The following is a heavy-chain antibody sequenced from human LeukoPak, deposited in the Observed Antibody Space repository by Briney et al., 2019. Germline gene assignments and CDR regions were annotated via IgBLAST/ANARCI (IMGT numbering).Heavy chain of an antibody. Sequence: GASVTVSCKAYGYSFITYSMNWVRQAPGQGLEWMGWINTDTGNPTYAQGFTGRFVFSVDTSVRTAYLQINSLKADDAAVYYCARGALGQLVHPDYWGQGTLVTVSS. V-gene: IGHV7-4-1*02. D-gene: IGHD6-13*01. CDR2: INTDTGNP. CDR3: ARGALGQLVHPDY. CDR1: GYSFITYS. J-gene: IGHJ4*02.